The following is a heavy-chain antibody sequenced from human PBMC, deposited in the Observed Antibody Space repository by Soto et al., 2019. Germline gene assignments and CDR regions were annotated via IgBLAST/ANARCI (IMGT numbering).Heavy chain of an antibody. D-gene: IGHD3-22*01. CDR3: ALQHSSGYYPEFDY. Sequence: ASVKVSCKASGGTFSSYAISWVRQAPGQGLEWMGGIIPIFGTANYAQKFQGRVTITADESTSTAYMELSSLRSEDTAVYYCALQHSSGYYPEFDYWGQGTLVTVSS. CDR2: IIPIFGTA. CDR1: GGTFSSYA. V-gene: IGHV1-69*13. J-gene: IGHJ4*02.